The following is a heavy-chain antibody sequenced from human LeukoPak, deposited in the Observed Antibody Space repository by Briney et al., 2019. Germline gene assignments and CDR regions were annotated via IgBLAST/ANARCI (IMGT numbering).Heavy chain of an antibody. V-gene: IGHV1-69*13. Sequence: VASVKVSCKASGGTFSSYAISWVRQAPGQGLEWMGGIIPIFGTANYAQKFQGRVTITADESTSTAYMELSSLRSEDTAVYYCARGLVVPDKNRNWFDPWGQGTLVTASS. D-gene: IGHD2-2*01. CDR1: GGTFSSYA. J-gene: IGHJ5*02. CDR2: IIPIFGTA. CDR3: ARGLVVPDKNRNWFDP.